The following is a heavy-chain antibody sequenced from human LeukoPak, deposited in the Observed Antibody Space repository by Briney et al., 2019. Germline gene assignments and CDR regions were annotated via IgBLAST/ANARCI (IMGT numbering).Heavy chain of an antibody. J-gene: IGHJ4*02. CDR1: AFTFITYW. V-gene: IGHV3-7*01. Sequence: PWGSLRLSCAASAFTFITYWVSWGRQAPGKGLEWVANIKEDGSEINYVDSVKGRFTISRDNAKNPLYLQMNSLRVEDTAVYYCARDRGYSSFDYWGQGTLVTVSS. CDR2: IKEDGSEI. CDR3: ARDRGYSSFDY. D-gene: IGHD3-22*01.